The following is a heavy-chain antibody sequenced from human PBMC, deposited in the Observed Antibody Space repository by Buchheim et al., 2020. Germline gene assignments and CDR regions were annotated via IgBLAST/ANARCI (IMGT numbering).Heavy chain of an antibody. CDR3: ARVRSDDSSGYYYFSFDY. V-gene: IGHV4-34*01. D-gene: IGHD3-22*01. J-gene: IGHJ4*02. CDR2: INHSGST. CDR1: GGSFSGYY. Sequence: QVQLQQWGAGLLKPSETLSHTCAVYGGSFSGYYWSWIRQPPGKGLEWIGEINHSGSTNYNPSLKSRVTISVDTSKNQFSLKLSSVTAADTAVYYCARVRSDDSSGYYYFSFDYWGQGTL.